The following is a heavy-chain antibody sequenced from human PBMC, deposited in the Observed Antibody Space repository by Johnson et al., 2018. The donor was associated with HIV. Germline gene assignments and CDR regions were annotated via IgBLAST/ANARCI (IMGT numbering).Heavy chain of an antibody. V-gene: IGHV3-33*01. Sequence: VLLVESGGGVVQPGGSLKLSCAASGFTFSRYGMHWVRQAPGKGLEWVAVIWYDGSNKYYADSVKGRFTLSRDSSKNTLYLQMSSLKTEDTALYYCARDGTTGPSGDAFDMWGQGTMVTVSS. CDR1: GFTFSRYG. CDR3: ARDGTTGPSGDAFDM. D-gene: IGHD4-17*01. CDR2: IWYDGSNK. J-gene: IGHJ3*02.